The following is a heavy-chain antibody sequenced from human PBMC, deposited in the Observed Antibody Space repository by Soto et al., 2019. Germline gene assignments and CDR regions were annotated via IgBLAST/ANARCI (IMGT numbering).Heavy chain of an antibody. D-gene: IGHD3-22*01. CDR2: IYQGGAT. CDR1: GYSIRSGYY. Sequence: SETLSRTCDVSGYSIRSGYYWGWIRQSPGKGPEWIGSIYQGGATNHNTSLKSRVTISIDTSKNQFSLKLSSVTAADTAVYYCGRDGGRYGYYYDSSGYISFDHWGQGILVT. J-gene: IGHJ4*02. V-gene: IGHV4-38-2*01. CDR3: GRDGGRYGYYYDSSGYISFDH.